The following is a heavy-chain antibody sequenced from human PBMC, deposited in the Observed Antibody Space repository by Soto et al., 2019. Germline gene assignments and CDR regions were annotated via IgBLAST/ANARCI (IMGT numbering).Heavy chain of an antibody. D-gene: IGHD6-13*01. J-gene: IGHJ5*02. CDR2: INAGNGNT. Sequence: QVQLVQSGAEVKKPGASVKVSCKASGYTFTSYAMHWVRQAPGQRLEWMGWINAGNGNTKYSQKFQDRVTITRDTSASTAYMELSSLRSEDTAVYYCARDHSSSWYTNWFDPWGQGTLVTVSS. CDR3: ARDHSSSWYTNWFDP. V-gene: IGHV1-3*01. CDR1: GYTFTSYA.